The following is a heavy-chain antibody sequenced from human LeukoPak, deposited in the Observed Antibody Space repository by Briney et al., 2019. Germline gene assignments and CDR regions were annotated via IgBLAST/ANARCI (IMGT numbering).Heavy chain of an antibody. CDR2: IIPILGIA. J-gene: IGHJ6*02. Sequence: SVKVSCKASGGTFISYTISWVRQAPGQGLEWMGRIIPILGIANYAQKFQGGVTITADKSTSTAYMELSSLRSEDTAVYYCARDEQQLDLYYYGMDVWGQGTAVTVSS. V-gene: IGHV1-69*04. CDR3: ARDEQQLDLYYYGMDV. D-gene: IGHD6-13*01. CDR1: GGTFISYT.